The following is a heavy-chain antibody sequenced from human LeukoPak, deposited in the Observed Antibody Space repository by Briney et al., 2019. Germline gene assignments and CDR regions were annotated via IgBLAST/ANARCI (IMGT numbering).Heavy chain of an antibody. V-gene: IGHV3-9*01. CDR2: VTWNSGST. Sequence: GGSLRLSWAASGFTFDDYAMHWVRQAPGKGLEWVSGVTWNSGSTDYADSVKGRFTISRDNAKNSLYLQMNSLRAEDTAVYYCAKSVALAYYYYYYGMDVWGQGTTVTVSS. CDR1: GFTFDDYA. D-gene: IGHD6-19*01. CDR3: AKSVALAYYYYYYGMDV. J-gene: IGHJ6*02.